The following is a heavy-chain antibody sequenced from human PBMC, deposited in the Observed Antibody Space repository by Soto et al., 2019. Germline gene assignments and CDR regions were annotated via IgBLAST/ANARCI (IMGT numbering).Heavy chain of an antibody. CDR1: GFTFSSYA. D-gene: IGHD3-22*01. CDR3: VKDPEHPYDSRTYFDY. J-gene: IGHJ4*02. Sequence: EVQLLESGGGLVQPGGSLRLPCAASGFTFSSYAMSWVRQAPGKGLEWVSAISGSGGSTYYADSVKGRFTISRDNSKNTLYLQMNSLRAEDTAVYYCVKDPEHPYDSRTYFDYWGQGTLVTVSS. V-gene: IGHV3-23*01. CDR2: ISGSGGST.